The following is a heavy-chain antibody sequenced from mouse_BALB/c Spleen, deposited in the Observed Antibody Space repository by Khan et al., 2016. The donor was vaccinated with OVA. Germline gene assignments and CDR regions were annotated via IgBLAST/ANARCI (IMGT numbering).Heavy chain of an antibody. CDR2: ISGDSNTI. Sequence: EVKLEESGGGLVQPGRSQKLSCAASGFTFNSYGMHWVRQAPEKGLEWVAYISGDSNTIDYADTVKGRFTISRDNPKNTLFLQMTSLMSEDTAMYYCATSYFYGYYFDYWGPGTTLTVS. D-gene: IGHD1-1*01. CDR1: GFTFNSYG. V-gene: IGHV5-17*02. CDR3: ATSYFYGYYFDY. J-gene: IGHJ2*01.